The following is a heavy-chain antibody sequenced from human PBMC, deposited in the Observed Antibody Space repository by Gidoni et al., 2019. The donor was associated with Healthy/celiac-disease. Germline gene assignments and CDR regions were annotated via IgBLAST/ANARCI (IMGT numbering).Heavy chain of an antibody. CDR1: GFTFSSYG. V-gene: IGHV3-33*01. J-gene: IGHJ4*02. CDR2: IWYDGSNK. D-gene: IGHD4-4*01. Sequence: QVQLLESGGGVVQPGRSLRLPFAAPGFTFSSYGMHWVRQAPGKGLEWVAVIWYDGSNKYYADSVKGRFTISRDNSKNTLYLQMNSLRAEDTAVYYCARDSGGTVTPLDYWGQGTLVTVSS. CDR3: ARDSGGTVTPLDY.